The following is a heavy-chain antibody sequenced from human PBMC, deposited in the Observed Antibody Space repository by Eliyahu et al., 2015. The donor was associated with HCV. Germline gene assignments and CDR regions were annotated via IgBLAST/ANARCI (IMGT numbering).Heavy chain of an antibody. CDR3: ATDHGGRWPFAY. CDR2: ISGNGGST. V-gene: IGHV3-23*04. Sequence: EVQLVEXGGGLVQPGGSLXLSCAASXLSFSTYAMAWVRQAPGKGPEWVSFISGNGGSTYFADSVKGRFTISRDNSKNTLYLQMTSLRVEDTAVYYCATDHGGRWPFAYWGQGTLATVSS. CDR1: XLSFSTYA. D-gene: IGHD4-23*01. J-gene: IGHJ4*02.